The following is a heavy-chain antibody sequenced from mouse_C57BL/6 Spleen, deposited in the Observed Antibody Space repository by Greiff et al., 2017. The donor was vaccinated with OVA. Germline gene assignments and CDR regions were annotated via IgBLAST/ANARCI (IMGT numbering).Heavy chain of an antibody. CDR3: TRRMSSYAMDY. CDR2: IDPETGGT. CDR1: GYTFTDYE. Sequence: VQLQQSGAELVRPGASVTLSCKASGYTFTDYEMHWVKQTPVHGLEWIGAIDPETGGTAYNQKFKGKAILTADKSSSTAYMELRSLTSEDSAVYYCTRRMSSYAMDYWGQGTSVTVSS. V-gene: IGHV1-15*01. J-gene: IGHJ4*01. D-gene: IGHD1-1*01.